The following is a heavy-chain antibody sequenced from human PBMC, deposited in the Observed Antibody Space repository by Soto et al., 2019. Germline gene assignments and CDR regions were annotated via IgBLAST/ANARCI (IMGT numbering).Heavy chain of an antibody. CDR2: ISANNGNS. V-gene: IGHV1-18*01. J-gene: IGHJ4*02. CDR1: GYTFTSYG. CDR3: ARDGYFDH. Sequence: QVQLVQSGAEVKKPGDSVRVSCKASGYTFTSYGIGWVRQAPGQGLEWMGWISANNGNSKYAQKLQGRVTMTTDASTSTAYMELRSLRSDDAAVYYCARDGYFDHWGQGTLVTVSS.